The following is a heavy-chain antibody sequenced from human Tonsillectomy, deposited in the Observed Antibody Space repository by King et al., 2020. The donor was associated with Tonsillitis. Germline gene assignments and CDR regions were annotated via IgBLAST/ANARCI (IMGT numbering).Heavy chain of an antibody. D-gene: IGHD2-2*01. CDR3: ARPITPYCSSMSGQDAFDI. Sequence: VQLVESGGGVVQPGRSLTLSCAASGFTFSTYTMHWVRQAPGKGLEWVAVISYDGRKKYYADSVKGRFTISRDNSKNTLYLQMNSLRAEDTAVYYCARPITPYCSSMSGQDAFDIGGQGTKVTVSS. J-gene: IGHJ3*02. V-gene: IGHV3-30*01. CDR1: GFTFSTYT. CDR2: ISYDGRKK.